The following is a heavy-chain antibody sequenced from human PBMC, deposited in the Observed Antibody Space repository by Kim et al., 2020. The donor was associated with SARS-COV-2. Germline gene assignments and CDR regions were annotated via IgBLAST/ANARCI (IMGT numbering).Heavy chain of an antibody. Sequence: GGSLRLSCAASGFTFSSYEMNWVRQAPGKGLEWVSYISSSGSTIYYADSVKGRFTISRDNAKNSLYLQMNSLRAEDTAVYYCAREGAYGDYGKFDPWGQGTLVTVSS. J-gene: IGHJ5*02. CDR2: ISSSGSTI. CDR3: AREGAYGDYGKFDP. D-gene: IGHD4-17*01. CDR1: GFTFSSYE. V-gene: IGHV3-48*03.